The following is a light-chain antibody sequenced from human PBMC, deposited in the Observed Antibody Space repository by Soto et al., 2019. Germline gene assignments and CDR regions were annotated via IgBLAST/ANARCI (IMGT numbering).Light chain of an antibody. V-gene: IGLV2-14*01. CDR1: SSDFGGYNY. CDR2: EVT. Sequence: QSVLTQPASVSGSPGQSITISCTGTSSDFGGYNYVSWYQQHPGKAPKLMIYEVTNRPSGVSNRFSGSKSGNTASLTISGLQAEDEADYYCSSYTTSSTLFGGGTKVTVL. J-gene: IGLJ3*02. CDR3: SSYTTSSTL.